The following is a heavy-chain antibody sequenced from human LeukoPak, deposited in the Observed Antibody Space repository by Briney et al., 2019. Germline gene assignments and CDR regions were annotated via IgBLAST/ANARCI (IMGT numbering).Heavy chain of an antibody. Sequence: GGSLRLSCAASGFTFSSYSMNWVRQAPGKGLEWVSSISSSSSYIYYADSVKGRSTISRDNAKNSLYLQMNSLRAEDTAVYYCARIRGSYFFDYWGQGTLVTVSS. J-gene: IGHJ4*02. CDR3: ARIRGSYFFDY. V-gene: IGHV3-21*01. CDR2: ISSSSSYI. D-gene: IGHD1-26*01. CDR1: GFTFSSYS.